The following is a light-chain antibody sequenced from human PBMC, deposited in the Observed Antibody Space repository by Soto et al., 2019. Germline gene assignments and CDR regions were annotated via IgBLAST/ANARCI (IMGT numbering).Light chain of an antibody. J-gene: IGKJ4*01. CDR2: GAS. V-gene: IGKV1-12*01. CDR1: QAFSNL. Sequence: DIPMTQSPSSVSASVGDRVIISCRASQAFSNLLAWYQQKPGKAPKLLIYGASTLQGGVPSRFSGSESGTEFTLTISSVQPEDFATYYCQQATTFPLTFGGGTKVDIK. CDR3: QQATTFPLT.